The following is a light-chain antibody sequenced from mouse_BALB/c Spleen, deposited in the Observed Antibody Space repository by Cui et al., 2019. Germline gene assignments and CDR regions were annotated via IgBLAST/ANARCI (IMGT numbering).Light chain of an antibody. CDR1: QNFNVW. Sequence: DIQMNQPPSSPSASLGDTITITCHARQNFNVWLSWYQQKPGNSPKLLIYKASNLHTGVPSRFSGSGSGTGFTLTISSLQPEDIATYYCQQGQSYPRTFGGGTKLEIK. J-gene: IGKJ1*01. CDR3: QQGQSYPRT. V-gene: IGKV10-94*01. CDR2: KAS.